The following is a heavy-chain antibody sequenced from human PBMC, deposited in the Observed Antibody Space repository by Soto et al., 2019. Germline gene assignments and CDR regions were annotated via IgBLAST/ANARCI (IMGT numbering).Heavy chain of an antibody. CDR1: GFTFDDYA. V-gene: IGHV3-9*01. Sequence: PGGSLRLSCAASGFTFDDYAMHWVRQAPGKGLEWVSGISWNSGSIGYADSVKGRFTISRDNAKNSLYLQMNSLRAEDTALYYCAKAYGSGSYYIVEVAFDIWSQGTMVTVSS. CDR3: AKAYGSGSYYIVEVAFDI. CDR2: ISWNSGSI. J-gene: IGHJ3*02. D-gene: IGHD3-10*01.